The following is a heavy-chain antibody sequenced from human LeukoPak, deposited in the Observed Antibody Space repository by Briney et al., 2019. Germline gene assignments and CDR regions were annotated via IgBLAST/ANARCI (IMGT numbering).Heavy chain of an antibody. D-gene: IGHD5-24*01. Sequence: GGSLRLSCAASGFTLSSYWMSWVRQAPGKGLEWVANIKQDGSEKYYVDSVKGRFTISRDNAKNSLYLQMNSLRAEDTAVYYCARGGRWLQDWYFDLWGRGTLVTVSS. V-gene: IGHV3-7*01. CDR1: GFTLSSYW. J-gene: IGHJ2*01. CDR2: IKQDGSEK. CDR3: ARGGRWLQDWYFDL.